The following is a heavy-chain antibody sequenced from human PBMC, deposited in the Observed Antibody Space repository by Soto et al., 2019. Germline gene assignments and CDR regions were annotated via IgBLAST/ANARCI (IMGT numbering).Heavy chain of an antibody. CDR3: ARGQDIVLMVYTTFDY. D-gene: IGHD2-8*01. CDR1: GFTFSSYA. Sequence: GGSLRLSCAASGFTFSSYAMSWVRQAPGKGLEWVSAISGSGGSTYYADSVKGRFTISRDNSKNTLYLQMNSLRAEDTAVYYCARGQDIVLMVYTTFDYWGQGTLVTVSP. CDR2: ISGSGGST. V-gene: IGHV3-23*01. J-gene: IGHJ4*02.